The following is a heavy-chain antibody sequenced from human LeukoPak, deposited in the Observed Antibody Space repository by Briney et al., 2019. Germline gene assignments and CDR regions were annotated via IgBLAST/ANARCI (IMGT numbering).Heavy chain of an antibody. V-gene: IGHV4-59*01. CDR2: IYYSGST. CDR3: ARVGRYGYNLEYFDY. D-gene: IGHD5-24*01. J-gene: IGHJ4*02. CDR1: GGSISSYY. Sequence: SETLSLTCTVSGGSISSYYWSSIRQPPGKGLEWIGYIYYSGSTNHNPSLKSRVTISVDTSKNQFSLKLSSVTAADTAVYYCARVGRYGYNLEYFDYWGQGTLVTVSS.